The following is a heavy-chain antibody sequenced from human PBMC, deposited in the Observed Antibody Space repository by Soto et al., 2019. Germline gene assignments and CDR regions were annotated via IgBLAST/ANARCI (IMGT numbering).Heavy chain of an antibody. CDR3: ARVYCSRGSCYSDWFDT. Sequence: ASVKVSRKASGYTFTSYRISRVRHAPGQGLEWMGWISAYNGNTNYAQKLQGRVTMTTDTSTSTAYMELRSLRSDDTAMYYCARVYCSRGSCYSDWFDTWGQGTLVTV. CDR1: GYTFTSYR. V-gene: IGHV1-18*01. CDR2: ISAYNGNT. J-gene: IGHJ5*02. D-gene: IGHD2-15*01.